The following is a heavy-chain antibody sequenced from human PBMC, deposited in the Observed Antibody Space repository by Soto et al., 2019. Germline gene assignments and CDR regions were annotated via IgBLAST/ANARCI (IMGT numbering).Heavy chain of an antibody. J-gene: IGHJ5*02. CDR3: ARGNLFSPSFPRFRVDWFDP. V-gene: IGHV1-18*04. D-gene: IGHD3-16*01. Sequence: QVQLVQSGAEVKKPGASVKVSCKASGYTFTSYGFSWVRQAPGHGLEWMGWISAYNGDTNYAQNFQGRVTMTTDTSTGTAYLELGGLRSDGPAVYFCARGNLFSPSFPRFRVDWFDPWGQGSLGPVSS. CDR1: GYTFTSYG. CDR2: ISAYNGDT.